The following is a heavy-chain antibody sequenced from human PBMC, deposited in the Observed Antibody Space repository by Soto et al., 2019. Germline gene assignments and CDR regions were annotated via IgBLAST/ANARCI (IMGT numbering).Heavy chain of an antibody. CDR3: AREGPDYGDYIFDS. CDR2: IYYSGST. Sequence: SETLSLTCTVSGGSISSYYWSWIRQPPGKGLEWIGYIYYSGSTNYNPSLKSRVTISVDTSKNQFSLKLSSVTAADTAVYYCAREGPDYGDYIFDSWGQGTLVTVSS. V-gene: IGHV4-59*01. D-gene: IGHD4-17*01. J-gene: IGHJ4*02. CDR1: GGSISSYY.